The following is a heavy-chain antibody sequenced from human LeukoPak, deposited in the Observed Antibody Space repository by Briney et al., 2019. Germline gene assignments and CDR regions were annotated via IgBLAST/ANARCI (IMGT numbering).Heavy chain of an antibody. V-gene: IGHV4-34*01. CDR1: GGSFSGYY. Sequence: SETLSLTCAVYGGSFSGYYWSWLRQPPGKGLEWIGEINHNGSTNYNPSLKSRVPISVDTSKNQFSLKLSSVTAADTAVYYCARGWRRGSGWFYDYWGQGTLVTVSS. CDR3: ARGWRRGSGWFYDY. CDR2: INHNGST. D-gene: IGHD6-19*01. J-gene: IGHJ4*02.